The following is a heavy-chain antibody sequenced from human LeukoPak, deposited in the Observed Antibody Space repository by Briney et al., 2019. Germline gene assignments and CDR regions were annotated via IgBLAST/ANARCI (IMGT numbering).Heavy chain of an antibody. Sequence: SGTLSLTCAVYGGSFSGYYWSWIRQPPGKGLEWIGEINHSGSTNYNPSLKSRVTISVDTSKNQFSLKLSSVTAADTAVYYCARVTYYYDSSGYRFHDAFDIWGQGTMVTVSS. V-gene: IGHV4-34*01. CDR3: ARVTYYYDSSGYRFHDAFDI. D-gene: IGHD3-22*01. CDR1: GGSFSGYY. J-gene: IGHJ3*02. CDR2: INHSGST.